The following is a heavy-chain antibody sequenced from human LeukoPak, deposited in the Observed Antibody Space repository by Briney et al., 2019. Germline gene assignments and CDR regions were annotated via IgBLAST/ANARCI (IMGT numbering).Heavy chain of an antibody. CDR3: ASDQNYYDTNTYYGIDC. V-gene: IGHV1-2*02. CDR1: GYTFTGHY. Sequence: GASVKVSCKTSGYTFTGHYIHWVRQAPGQGLEWMGWINANNGATHCAQKFQDRVTMTRDTSISTVYMELSRLTSGDTAVYYCASDQNYYDTNTYYGIDCWGQGTLVTVSS. D-gene: IGHD3-22*01. CDR2: INANNGAT. J-gene: IGHJ4*02.